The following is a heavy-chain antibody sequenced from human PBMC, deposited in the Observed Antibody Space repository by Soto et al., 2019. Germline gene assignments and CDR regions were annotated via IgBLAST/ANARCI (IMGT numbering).Heavy chain of an antibody. CDR2: IKQDGSEK. V-gene: IGHV3-7*03. Sequence: FLTPSYPASGPTFSSYWTSGVRQAAGRGLEWVANIKQDGSEKYYVDSVKGRFTISRDNAKNSLYLQMNSLRAEDTAVYYCARVKGADRPRANWFDPWGQGTLVTVSS. J-gene: IGHJ5*02. CDR3: ARVKGADRPRANWFDP. CDR1: GPTFSSYW. D-gene: IGHD3-10*01.